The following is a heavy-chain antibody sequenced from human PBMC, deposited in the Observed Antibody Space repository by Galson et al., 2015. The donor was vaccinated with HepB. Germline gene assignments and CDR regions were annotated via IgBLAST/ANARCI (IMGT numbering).Heavy chain of an antibody. V-gene: IGHV3-7*01. CDR3: ARGRLRGVYSFEYY. Sequence: SLRLSCAASGFTFNSHWMTWVRQAPGKGLEWVGNIKQDGSEKNYADSVKGRFTVSRDNAKNALYLQLNSLRAEDTALSYCARGRLRGVYSFEYYWGQGTLVTVAS. CDR2: IKQDGSEK. J-gene: IGHJ4*02. D-gene: IGHD5-18*01. CDR1: GFTFNSHW.